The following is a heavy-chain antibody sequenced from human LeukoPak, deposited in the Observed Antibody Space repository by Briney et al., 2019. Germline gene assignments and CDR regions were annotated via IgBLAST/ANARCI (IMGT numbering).Heavy chain of an antibody. V-gene: IGHV3-74*01. CDR2: IKRDGSST. CDR1: GFTFSNYW. D-gene: IGHD2-2*01. CDR3: VRHGDTDSCLAN. J-gene: IGHJ4*02. Sequence: PGGSLRLSCAASGFTFSNYWMHWVRQAPGKGLVWVSRIKRDGSSTDYADSVKGRFTISRDNAKSSLYLQMNDLRAEDTAVYYCVRHGDTDSCLANWGQGTLVTVSS.